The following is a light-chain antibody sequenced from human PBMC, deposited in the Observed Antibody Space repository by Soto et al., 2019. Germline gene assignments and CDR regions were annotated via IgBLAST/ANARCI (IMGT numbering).Light chain of an antibody. Sequence: EIVLTQSPGTLSLSPGERATLSCRASQSVSSSYLAWYQQKPGQAPRLLIYGASSRATGIPDRFSGSGSGTAFTLTIRRLEPEDFALYYCQHYGSSPITFGQGTRLQMK. CDR1: QSVSSSY. CDR2: GAS. CDR3: QHYGSSPIT. J-gene: IGKJ5*01. V-gene: IGKV3-20*01.